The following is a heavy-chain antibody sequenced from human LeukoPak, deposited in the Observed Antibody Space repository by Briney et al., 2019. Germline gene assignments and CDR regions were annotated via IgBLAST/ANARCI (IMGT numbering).Heavy chain of an antibody. CDR1: GYTFTSYY. CDR3: ARVGGSYQGYFDY. Sequence: ASVKVSCKASGYTFTSYYMHWVRQAPGQGLEWMGIINPSGGSTSYAQKFQGRVTMTRDMSTSTVYMELSSLRSEGTAVYYCARVGGSYQGYFDYWGQGTLVTVSS. J-gene: IGHJ4*02. CDR2: INPSGGST. V-gene: IGHV1-46*01. D-gene: IGHD1-26*01.